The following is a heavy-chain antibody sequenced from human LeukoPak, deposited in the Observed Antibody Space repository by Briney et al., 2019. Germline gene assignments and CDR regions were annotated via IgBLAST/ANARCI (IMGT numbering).Heavy chain of an antibody. Sequence: SETLSLTCTVSGGSISNSIYYWGWIRHPPGKGLECIGSIFYSGSTYYNPSLQSRVTISVDTSKNQFSLKLSSVAAADTAVYYCARRPVAGHFDYWGQGTLVTVSS. V-gene: IGHV4-39*01. CDR1: GGSISNSIYY. J-gene: IGHJ4*02. CDR2: IFYSGST. CDR3: ARRPVAGHFDY. D-gene: IGHD6-19*01.